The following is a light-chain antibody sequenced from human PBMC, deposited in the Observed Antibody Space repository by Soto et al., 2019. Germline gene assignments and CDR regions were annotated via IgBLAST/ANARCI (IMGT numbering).Light chain of an antibody. CDR3: QQSYSAPILT. V-gene: IGKV1-39*01. J-gene: IGKJ4*01. CDR1: QSISSY. CDR2: AAS. Sequence: DIQMTQSPSSLSASVGDRVTITCRASQSISSYLIWYQQRPGKAPKLLIYAASSLQSGVPSRFSGRGSGTDFTLTISSLQPEDFATYYCQQSYSAPILTFGGGTKVEIK.